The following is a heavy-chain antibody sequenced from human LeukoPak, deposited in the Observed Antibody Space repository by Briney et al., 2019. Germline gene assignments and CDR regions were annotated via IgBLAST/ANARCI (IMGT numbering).Heavy chain of an antibody. CDR1: GDSISSGNYY. CDR3: ARGRYDASDFSFDN. CDR2: IYSSGST. D-gene: IGHD3-22*01. Sequence: PSETLSLTSTLSGDSISSGNYYWSWIRQPAGQGLEWIGRIYSSGSTYYNPSLKSRVAISIDTSKNQFSLKLTSVTASDTAVYYCARGRYDASDFSFDNWGPGTLVTVSS. J-gene: IGHJ4*01. V-gene: IGHV4-61*02.